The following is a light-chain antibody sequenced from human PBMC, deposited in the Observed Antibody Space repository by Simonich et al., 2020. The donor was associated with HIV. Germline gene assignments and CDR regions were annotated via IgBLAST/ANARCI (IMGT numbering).Light chain of an antibody. CDR2: GAS. CDR1: QSVSSN. V-gene: IGKV3-15*01. CDR3: QQYNNWPALT. J-gene: IGKJ4*01. Sequence: EIVMTQSPATLSVSHGERATLSCRASQSVSSNLAWYKQKPGPAPRLLIYGASTRATGIPARFSGSGSGTEFTLTISSLQSEDFAVYYCQQYNNWPALTFGGGTKVEIK.